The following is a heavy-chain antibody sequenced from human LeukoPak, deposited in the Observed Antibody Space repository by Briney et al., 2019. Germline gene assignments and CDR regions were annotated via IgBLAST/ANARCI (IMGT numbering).Heavy chain of an antibody. CDR2: INHSGST. CDR3: ARISNYYGSGSYYWYFDY. J-gene: IGHJ4*02. V-gene: IGHV4-34*01. Sequence: SETPSPPLAVYGGSLRGLYRGRVPQPPGKGLGWGGGINHSGSTNYNPSLKSRVTISVDTSKNQFSLKLSSVTAADTAVYYCARISNYYGSGSYYWYFDYWGQGTLVTVSS. D-gene: IGHD3-10*01. CDR1: GGSLRGLY.